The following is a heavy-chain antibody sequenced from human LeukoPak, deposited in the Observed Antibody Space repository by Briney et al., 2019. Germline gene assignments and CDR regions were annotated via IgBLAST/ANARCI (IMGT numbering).Heavy chain of an antibody. CDR2: INAGNGNT. CDR1: GYTFTSYA. J-gene: IGHJ6*02. D-gene: IGHD6-13*01. Sequence: ASVTVSCKASGYTFTSYAMHWVRQAPGQRLEWMGWINAGNGNTKYSQKFQGRVTITRDTSASTAYMELSSLRSEDTAVYYCARSTVAGMASNGMDVWGQGTTVTVTS. V-gene: IGHV1-3*01. CDR3: ARSTVAGMASNGMDV.